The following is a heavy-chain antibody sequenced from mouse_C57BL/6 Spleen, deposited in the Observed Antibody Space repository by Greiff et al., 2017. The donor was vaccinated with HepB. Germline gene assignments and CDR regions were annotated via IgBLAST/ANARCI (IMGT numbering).Heavy chain of an antibody. CDR3: ARTYYYAMDY. Sequence: EVQLQQSGGGLVKPGGSLKLSCAASGFTFSDYGMHWVRQAPEKGLEWVAYISSGSSTIYYADTVKGRFTISRDNAKHTLFLQLTSLRSEDTAMYYCARTYYYAMDYWGQGTSVTVSS. V-gene: IGHV5-17*01. J-gene: IGHJ4*01. CDR2: ISSGSSTI. CDR1: GFTFSDYG.